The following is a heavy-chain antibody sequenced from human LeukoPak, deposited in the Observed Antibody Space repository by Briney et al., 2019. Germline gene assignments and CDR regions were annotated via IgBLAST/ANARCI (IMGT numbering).Heavy chain of an antibody. CDR2: IRSKANSYAT. CDR1: GSTFSGSV. V-gene: IGHV3-73*01. Sequence: GGSLRLSCAASGSTFSGSVMHWVRQASGKGLEWVGRIRSKANSYATAYAASVKGRFTISSDDSKNTAYLQMNSLKTEDTAVYYCTVNYCSGGSCYMLWGQGTLVTVSS. CDR3: TVNYCSGGSCYML. J-gene: IGHJ4*02. D-gene: IGHD2-15*01.